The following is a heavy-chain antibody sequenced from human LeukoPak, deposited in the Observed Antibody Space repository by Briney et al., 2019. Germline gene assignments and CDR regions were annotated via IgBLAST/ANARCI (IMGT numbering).Heavy chain of an antibody. V-gene: IGHV4-34*01. Sequence: SETLSLTCAVYGGSFSGYYWSWIRQPPGKGLEWIGEINHSGSTNYNPSLKSPVTISVDTSKNQFSLKLSSVTAADTAVYYCARGVGGYSGYDSKTSNWFDPWGQGTLVTVSS. D-gene: IGHD5-12*01. CDR2: INHSGST. CDR3: ARGVGGYSGYDSKTSNWFDP. J-gene: IGHJ5*02. CDR1: GGSFSGYY.